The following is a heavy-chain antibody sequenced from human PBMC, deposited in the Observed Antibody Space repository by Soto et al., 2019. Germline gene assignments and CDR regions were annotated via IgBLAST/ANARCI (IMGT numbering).Heavy chain of an antibody. CDR2: IYPGDSDT. CDR3: AKVLWGAYWAFDY. V-gene: IGHV5-51*01. CDR1: GYSFTSYW. Sequence: PGESLKISCKGSGYSFTSYWIGWVRQMPGKGLEWMWIIYPGDSDTRYSPSFQGQVTISADKSISTLYLQMTSLRAEDSALYYCAKVLWGAYWAFDYWGQGTLVTVSS. D-gene: IGHD2-8*02. J-gene: IGHJ4*01.